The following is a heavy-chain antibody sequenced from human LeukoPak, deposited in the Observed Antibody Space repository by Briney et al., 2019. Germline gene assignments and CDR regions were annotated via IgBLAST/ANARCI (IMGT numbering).Heavy chain of an antibody. CDR1: GGSFSGYY. D-gene: IGHD6-6*01. CDR2: INHSGST. V-gene: IGHV4-34*01. CDR3: ARALLAYSSFVMYYYYYMDV. Sequence: SETLSLTCAVYGGSFSGYYWSWIRQPPGKGLEWIGEINHSGSTNYNPSLKSRVTISVDTSKNQFSLKLSSVTAADTAVYYCARALLAYSSFVMYYYYYMDVWGKGTTVTVSS. J-gene: IGHJ6*03.